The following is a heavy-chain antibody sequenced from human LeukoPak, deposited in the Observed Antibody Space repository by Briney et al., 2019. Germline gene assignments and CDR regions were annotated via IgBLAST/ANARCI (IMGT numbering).Heavy chain of an antibody. CDR2: IKQDGSEK. J-gene: IGHJ4*02. Sequence: PGGSLKLSCAASGFTLSSYWMSWVLQAPGKGLEWVANIKQDGSEKYYVDSVKGRFTISRDNAKNSLYLQMNSLRAEDTAEYYCARGLHYFDYWGQGTLVTVSS. CDR3: ARGLHYFDY. V-gene: IGHV3-7*01. CDR1: GFTLSSYW.